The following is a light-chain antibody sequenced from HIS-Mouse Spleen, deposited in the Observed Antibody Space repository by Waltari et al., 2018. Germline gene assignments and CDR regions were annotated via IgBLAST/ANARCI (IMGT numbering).Light chain of an antibody. V-gene: IGLV3-10*01. CDR3: YSTDSSGNHRV. CDR2: EDS. J-gene: IGLJ2*01. CDR1: NIGSES. Sequence: SYVLTQPPSVSVAPGKPARITCGGNNIGSESVHWYQQKSGQAPGLVIYEDSKRPSGIPERFSGSSSGTMATLTISGAQVEDEADYYCYSTDSSGNHRVFGGGTKLTVL.